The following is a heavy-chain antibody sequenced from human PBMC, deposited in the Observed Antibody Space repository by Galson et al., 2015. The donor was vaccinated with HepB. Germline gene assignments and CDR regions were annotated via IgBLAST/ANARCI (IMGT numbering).Heavy chain of an antibody. V-gene: IGHV3-53*01. CDR2: IYSGGST. D-gene: IGHD5-12*01. Sequence: SLRLSCAAPGFTDSSNYMSWVRQAPGKGLEWVSVIYSGGSTYYADSVKGRFTISRDNSKNTLYLQMNSLRAEDTAVYYCARELDSGYDYVGRRAFDIWGHGTMVTVSS. J-gene: IGHJ3*02. CDR1: GFTDSSNY. CDR3: ARELDSGYDYVGRRAFDI.